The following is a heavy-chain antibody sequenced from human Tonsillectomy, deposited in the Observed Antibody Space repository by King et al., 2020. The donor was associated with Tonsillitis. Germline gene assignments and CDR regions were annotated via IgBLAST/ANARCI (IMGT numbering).Heavy chain of an antibody. D-gene: IGHD5-18*01. CDR1: GGSISSSTYY. Sequence: QLQDSGPGLVKPSETLSLTCTVSGGSISSSTYYWGWIRQPPGKGLEWIGSIYYSGTTYYNPSLRSRVTISVDTSKNQFSLKLSSVTAADTAVYYCARLYSSVDYWGQGTLVTVSS. J-gene: IGHJ4*02. V-gene: IGHV4-39*01. CDR2: IYYSGTT. CDR3: ARLYSSVDY.